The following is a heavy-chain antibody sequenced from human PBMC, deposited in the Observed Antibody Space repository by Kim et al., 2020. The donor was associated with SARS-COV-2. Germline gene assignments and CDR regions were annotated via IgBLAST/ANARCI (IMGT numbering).Heavy chain of an antibody. CDR3: AKDGGVATSVRYYYGMYG. Sequence: GGSLRLSCAASGFTFSSYAMSWVRQAPGKGLEWVSAISGSGGSTYYADSVKGRFTISRDNSKNTLYLQMNSLRAEDTAVYYCAKDGGVATSVRYYYGMYGWGQGTTVTVSS. CDR1: GFTFSSYA. J-gene: IGHJ6*02. V-gene: IGHV3-23*01. CDR2: ISGSGGST. D-gene: IGHD5-12*01.